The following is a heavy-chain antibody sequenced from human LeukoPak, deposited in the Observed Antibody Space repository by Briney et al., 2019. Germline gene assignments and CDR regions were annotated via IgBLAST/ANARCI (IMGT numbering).Heavy chain of an antibody. CDR2: IDHRGNT. J-gene: IGHJ4*02. D-gene: IGHD4-17*01. CDR3: ARGYGPGY. CDR1: GDSISSTNW. Sequence: PSETLSLTCAVSGDSISSTNWWNWVRQPPGKGLEWTGEIDHRGNTNYNPSLKSRVTISVDRSKNQFSLKLTSVTAADTAVYYCARGYGPGYWGQGTLVTVSA. V-gene: IGHV4-4*02.